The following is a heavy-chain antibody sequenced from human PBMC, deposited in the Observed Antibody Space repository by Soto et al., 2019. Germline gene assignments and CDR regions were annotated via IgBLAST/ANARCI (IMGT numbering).Heavy chain of an antibody. CDR1: GGSFSDSY. D-gene: IGHD3-3*01. CDR2: INHSGST. Sequence: SETLSLTCAVYGGSFSDSYWSWIRQPPGKGLEWIGEINHSGSTNYNPSLKSRLTTSVDTSKNHFSLKLSSVTAADTAVYYCARRDLRRTLFGVVKRFAYWGQGTQVTVSS. CDR3: ARRDLRRTLFGVVKRFAY. J-gene: IGHJ4*02. V-gene: IGHV4-34*01.